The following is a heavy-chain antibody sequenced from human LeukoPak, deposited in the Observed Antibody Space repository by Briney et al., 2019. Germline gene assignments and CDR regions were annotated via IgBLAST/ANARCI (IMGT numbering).Heavy chain of an antibody. Sequence: ASVKVSCKASGYTFTSYYMHWVRQAPGQGLEWMGIINPSGGSTSYAQKFQGRVTMTRNTSISTAYMELSSLRSEDTAVYYCARDSITIFGVVILEGNFDYWGQGTLVTVSS. J-gene: IGHJ4*02. D-gene: IGHD3-3*01. CDR1: GYTFTSYY. CDR2: INPSGGST. CDR3: ARDSITIFGVVILEGNFDY. V-gene: IGHV1-46*01.